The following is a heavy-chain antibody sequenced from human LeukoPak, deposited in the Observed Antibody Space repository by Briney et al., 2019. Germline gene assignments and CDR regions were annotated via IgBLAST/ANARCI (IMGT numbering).Heavy chain of an antibody. CDR1: GFTFSSAW. J-gene: IGHJ5*02. CDR2: IKSRTDGGIT. V-gene: IGHV3-15*01. CDR3: STSVAGSGSP. Sequence: PGGSLRLSCAASGFTFSSAWMIWVRQAPGKGLEWVGRIKSRTDGGITDYAASVKGRFTISRGDSKNTLYLQMNSLQTEDTAVYYCSTSVAGSGSPWGQGTLVTVSS. D-gene: IGHD6-19*01.